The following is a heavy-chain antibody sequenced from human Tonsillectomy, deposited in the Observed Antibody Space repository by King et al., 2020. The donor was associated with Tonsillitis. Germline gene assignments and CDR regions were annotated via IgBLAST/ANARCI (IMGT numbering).Heavy chain of an antibody. CDR2: IYDSGNT. CDR1: GGSISNGCYH. V-gene: IGHV4-31*03. CDR3: ARDGFKTSRYFDL. J-gene: IGHJ2*01. D-gene: IGHD6-25*01. Sequence: VQLVESGPGLVKPSQTLSLTCTVSGGSISNGCYHWTWLRQSPGQGLVWIRDIYDSGNTYSNPSLENRLTISIDPPQKHFSLKLNSMTAADTAVYYCARDGFKTSRYFDLWGRGTLVTVSS.